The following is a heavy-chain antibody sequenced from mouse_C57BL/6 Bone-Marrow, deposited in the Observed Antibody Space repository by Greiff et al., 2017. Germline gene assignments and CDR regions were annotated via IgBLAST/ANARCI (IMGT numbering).Heavy chain of an antibody. CDR1: GYTFTSYW. V-gene: IGHV1-69*01. CDR2: IDPSDSYT. Sequence: QVQLQQPGAELVMPGASVKLSCKASGYTFTSYWMHWVKQRPGQGLEWIGEIDPSDSYTNYNQKFKGKSTLTVDKSSSTAYMQLSSLTSEDSAVHYCARYQDWYFDVWGTGTTVTVSS. J-gene: IGHJ1*03. CDR3: ARYQDWYFDV.